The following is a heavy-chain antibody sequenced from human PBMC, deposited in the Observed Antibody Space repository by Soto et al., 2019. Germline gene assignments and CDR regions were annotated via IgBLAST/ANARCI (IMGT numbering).Heavy chain of an antibody. V-gene: IGHV2-70*01. J-gene: IGHJ6*02. D-gene: IGHD3-3*01. Sequence: ESGPTLVNPTQTLRLTCTFSGFSLSTSGMCVSWIRQPPGKALEWLALIDWDDDKYYSTSLKTRLTISKDTSKNQVVLTMTNMDPVDTATYYCARIRVTKFFGVVLNYYGMDVWGQGTTVTVSS. CDR1: GFSLSTSGMC. CDR2: IDWDDDK. CDR3: ARIRVTKFFGVVLNYYGMDV.